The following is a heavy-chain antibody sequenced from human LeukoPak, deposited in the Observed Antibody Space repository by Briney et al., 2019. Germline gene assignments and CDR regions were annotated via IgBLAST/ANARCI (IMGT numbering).Heavy chain of an antibody. Sequence: PGGSLRLSCAASGFTVSDNYMSWIRQAPGKGLEWVAVISYDGSNKYYADSVKGRFTISRDNSKNTLYLQMNSLRAEDTAVYYCARETCFGESPFDYWGQRTLVTVSS. J-gene: IGHJ4*02. CDR3: ARETCFGESPFDY. CDR1: GFTVSDNY. D-gene: IGHD3-10*01. V-gene: IGHV3-30-3*01. CDR2: ISYDGSNK.